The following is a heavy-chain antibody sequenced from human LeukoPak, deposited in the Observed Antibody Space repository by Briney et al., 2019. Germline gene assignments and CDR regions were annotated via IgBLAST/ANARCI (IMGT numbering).Heavy chain of an antibody. D-gene: IGHD2-21*01. CDR3: ARYRYCGGDCYSGSFDY. Sequence: GGSLRLSCAASGFTFSSYSMDWVRQAPGKGLEWVSSISSSSSYIYYADSVKGRFTISRDDAKNSLYLQMNSLRAEDTAVYYCARYRYCGGDCYSGSFDYWGQGTLVTVSS. V-gene: IGHV3-21*01. J-gene: IGHJ4*02. CDR2: ISSSSSYI. CDR1: GFTFSSYS.